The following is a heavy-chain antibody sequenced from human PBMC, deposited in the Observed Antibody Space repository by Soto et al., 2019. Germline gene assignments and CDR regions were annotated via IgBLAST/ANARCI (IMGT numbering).Heavy chain of an antibody. CDR1: GYTFTIYA. CDR2: INAGIGNT. CDR3: ARYYTPYYDILTGNRYFDY. Sequence: ASVKVSCKASGYTFTIYAMHWVRQAPGQRLEWMGWINAGIGNTTYSQKFQGRDTVTRDTSASTAYMELSSLRSEDTAVYYCARYYTPYYDILTGNRYFDYWGQGTLVTVSS. J-gene: IGHJ4*02. V-gene: IGHV1-3*01. D-gene: IGHD3-9*01.